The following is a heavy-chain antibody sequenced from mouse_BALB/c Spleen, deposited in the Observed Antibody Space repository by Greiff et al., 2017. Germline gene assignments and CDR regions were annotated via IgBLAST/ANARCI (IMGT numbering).Heavy chain of an antibody. Sequence: VQLQQSGAELMKPGASVKISCKATGYTFSSYWIEWVKQRPGHGLEWIGEILPGSGSTNYNEKFKGKATFTADTSSNTAYMQLSSLTSEDSAVYYCARNPLLRLGYFDYWGQGTTLTVSS. CDR2: ILPGSGST. D-gene: IGHD1-2*01. J-gene: IGHJ2*01. CDR1: GYTFSSYW. V-gene: IGHV1-9*01. CDR3: ARNPLLRLGYFDY.